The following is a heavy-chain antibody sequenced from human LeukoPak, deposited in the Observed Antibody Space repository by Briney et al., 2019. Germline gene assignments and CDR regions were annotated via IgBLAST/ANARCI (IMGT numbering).Heavy chain of an antibody. V-gene: IGHV4-34*11. J-gene: IGHJ4*02. CDR1: GGSFSGYY. D-gene: IGHD5-24*01. CDR3: ARGRGRDGDNLTP. Sequence: PSETLSLTCAVYGGSFSGYYWSWIRQPPGKGLEWIGSIYYSGSTYYNPSLKSRVAIFVDTSKNQLSLNLTSLTPADTAVYFCARGRGRDGDNLTPWGQGTLVTVSS. CDR2: IYYSGST.